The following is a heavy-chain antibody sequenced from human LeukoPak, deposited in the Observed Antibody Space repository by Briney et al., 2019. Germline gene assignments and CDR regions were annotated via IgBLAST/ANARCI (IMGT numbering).Heavy chain of an antibody. CDR3: AKGGSLGFDY. D-gene: IGHD7-27*01. Sequence: GGSLRLSCAASGFSFSNYDMHWVRQAPGKGLEWVAVIRYDGNNKYSADSVKGRFTISRDNSKNTLFLQMNTLRAEDTAVYHCAKGGSLGFDYWGQGTLVTVSS. V-gene: IGHV3-30*02. J-gene: IGHJ4*02. CDR2: IRYDGNNK. CDR1: GFSFSNYD.